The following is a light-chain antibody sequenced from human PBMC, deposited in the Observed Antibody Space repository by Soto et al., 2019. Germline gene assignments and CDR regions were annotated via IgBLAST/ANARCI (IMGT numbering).Light chain of an antibody. CDR3: AAWDDSLNGPV. CDR1: SSNIGSHT. V-gene: IGLV1-44*01. Sequence: QSVLTQPPSASGTPGQRVAISCSGSSSNIGSHTVNWYQQLPGAAPKLLIYGNDQRPSAVPDRFSGSKSGTSAYLAISGLQYEDEVDYYCAAWDDSLNGPVFGGGTKLTVL. CDR2: GND. J-gene: IGLJ3*02.